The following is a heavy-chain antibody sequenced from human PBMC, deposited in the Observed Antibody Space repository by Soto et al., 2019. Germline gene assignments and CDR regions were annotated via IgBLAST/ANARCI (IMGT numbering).Heavy chain of an antibody. V-gene: IGHV4-39*01. Sequence: SETLSVTCTVSGGSISSSSYYWGWIRQPPGKGLEWIGSIYYSGSTYYNPSLKSRVTISVDTSKNQFSLKLSSVTAADTAVYYCARLSLGSGSFDYWGQGTLVTVSS. J-gene: IGHJ4*02. CDR1: GGSISSSSYY. CDR3: ARLSLGSGSFDY. D-gene: IGHD3-10*01. CDR2: IYYSGST.